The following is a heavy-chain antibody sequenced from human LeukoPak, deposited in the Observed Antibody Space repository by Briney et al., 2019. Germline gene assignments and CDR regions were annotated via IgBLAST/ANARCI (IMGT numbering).Heavy chain of an antibody. J-gene: IGHJ4*02. CDR2: ISAYNGNT. CDR3: ARCTYSADHDY. CDR1: GYTFTDYG. D-gene: IGHD2-21*01. Sequence: ASVKVSCKTSGYTFTDYGVSWVRQAPGQGLEWMGWISAYNGNTNYAQKLQGRVTMTTDTSTNTAYMELRSLRSEDTAVYYCARCTYSADHDYWGQGTLVTVSS. V-gene: IGHV1-18*01.